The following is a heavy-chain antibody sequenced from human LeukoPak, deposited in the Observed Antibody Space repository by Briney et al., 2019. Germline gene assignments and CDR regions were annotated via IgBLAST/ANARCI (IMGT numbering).Heavy chain of an antibody. D-gene: IGHD3-3*01. V-gene: IGHV3-48*03. CDR2: IRGSGDTI. CDR1: GFTVSNYE. Sequence: GGSLRLSCSASGFTVSNYEMNWVRQAPGKGLEWISYIRGSGDTIYYADSVKGRFTISRDNAKNSLYLQMNSLRAEDTAVYYCARGYYVDYWGQGTLVTVSS. CDR3: ARGYYVDY. J-gene: IGHJ4*02.